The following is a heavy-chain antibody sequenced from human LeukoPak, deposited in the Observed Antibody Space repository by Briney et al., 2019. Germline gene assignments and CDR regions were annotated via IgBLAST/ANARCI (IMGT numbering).Heavy chain of an antibody. J-gene: IGHJ4*02. V-gene: IGHV1-69*13. CDR1: GYTFTSYG. CDR2: IIPIFGTA. D-gene: IGHD1-26*01. Sequence: ASVKVSCKASGYTFTSYGISWVRQAPGQGLEWMGGIIPIFGTANYAQKFQGRVTITADESTSTAYMELSSLRSEDTAVYYCARDHELRTFDYWGQGTLVTVSS. CDR3: ARDHELRTFDY.